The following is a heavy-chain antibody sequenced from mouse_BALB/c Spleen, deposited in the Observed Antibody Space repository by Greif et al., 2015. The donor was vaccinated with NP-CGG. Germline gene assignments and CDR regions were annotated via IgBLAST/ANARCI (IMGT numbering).Heavy chain of an antibody. D-gene: IGHD2-1*01. J-gene: IGHJ4*01. CDR3: ARHGMDGNYVYYAMDY. Sequence: EVQVVESGGGLVKPGGSLKLSCAASGFAFSSYDMSWVCQTPEKRLEWVAYISSGGGSTYYPDTVKGRFTISRDNAKNTLYLQMSSLKSEDTAMYYCARHGMDGNYVYYAMDYWGQGTSVTVSS. V-gene: IGHV5-12-1*01. CDR2: ISSGGGST. CDR1: GFAFSSYD.